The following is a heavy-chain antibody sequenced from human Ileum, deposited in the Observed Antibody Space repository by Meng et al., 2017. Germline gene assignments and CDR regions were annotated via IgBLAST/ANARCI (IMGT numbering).Heavy chain of an antibody. V-gene: IGHV3-53*01. D-gene: IGHD6-6*01. J-gene: IGHJ2*01. CDR3: ARGGGVSSSGYWYFDL. Sequence: EVQLVESGGGLIQPAVFLRLLCAASGFTVSSNYMSWVRQAPGKGLEWVSVIYSGGYTYYADSVKGRFTISRDNSKNTLYLQMKSLRAEDTAVYYCARGGGVSSSGYWYFDLWGRGILVTVSS. CDR1: GFTVSSNY. CDR2: IYSGGYT.